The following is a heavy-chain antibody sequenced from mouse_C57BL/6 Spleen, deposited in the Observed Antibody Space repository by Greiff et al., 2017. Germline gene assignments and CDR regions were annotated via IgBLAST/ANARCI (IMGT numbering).Heavy chain of an antibody. D-gene: IGHD2-2*01. Sequence: EVMLVESEGGLVQPGSSMKLSCTASGFTFSDYYMAWVRQVPEKGLEWVANINYDGSSTYYLDSLKSRFIISRDNAKNIRYLQMSSLKSEDTATYYCARDGSTMVTTDWYFDVWGTGTTVTVSS. V-gene: IGHV5-16*01. CDR2: INYDGSST. CDR1: GFTFSDYY. CDR3: ARDGSTMVTTDWYFDV. J-gene: IGHJ1*03.